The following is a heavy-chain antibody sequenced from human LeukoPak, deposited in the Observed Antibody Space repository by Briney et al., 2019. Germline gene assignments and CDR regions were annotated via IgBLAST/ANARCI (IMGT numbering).Heavy chain of an antibody. CDR3: ARAGTSGYSFGGRFDF. Sequence: PSETLSLTCTVSGGSISSSYWAWIRQPPGKGLEWIGYIYNSGSTNYNPSLESRVTISVDTSKNQFSLKLTSVTAADTAVYYCARAGTSGYSFGGRFDFWGQGTLVTVCS. CDR2: IYNSGST. D-gene: IGHD5-18*01. V-gene: IGHV4-59*01. CDR1: GGSISSSY. J-gene: IGHJ4*02.